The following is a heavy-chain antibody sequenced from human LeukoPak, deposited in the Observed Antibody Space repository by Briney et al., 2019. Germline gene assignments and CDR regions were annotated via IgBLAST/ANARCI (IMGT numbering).Heavy chain of an antibody. CDR3: ARAKLDGYNYVSVVAADD. CDR2: INPNSGGT. V-gene: IGHV1-2*02. Sequence: ASVKVSCKASGYTFTGYYMHWVRQAPGQGLEWMGWINPNSGGTNYAQKFQGRVTMTRDTSISTAYMELSRLRSDDTAVYYCARAKLDGYNYVSVVAADDWGQGTLVTVSS. D-gene: IGHD5-24*01. J-gene: IGHJ4*02. CDR1: GYTFTGYY.